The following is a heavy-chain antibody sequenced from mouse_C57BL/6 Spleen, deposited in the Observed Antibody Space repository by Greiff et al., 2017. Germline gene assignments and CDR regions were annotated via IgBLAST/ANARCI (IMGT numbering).Heavy chain of an antibody. CDR1: GYTFTDYE. Sequence: VQLQQSGAELVRPGASVTLSCKASGYTFTDYEMHWVKQTPVHGLEWIGAIDPETGGTAYNQKFKGKAILTADKSSSTAYMELRSLTSEDSAVYYCTRDDKGDYYAMDYWGQGTSVTVSS. D-gene: IGHD2-12*01. J-gene: IGHJ4*01. CDR2: IDPETGGT. CDR3: TRDDKGDYYAMDY. V-gene: IGHV1-15*01.